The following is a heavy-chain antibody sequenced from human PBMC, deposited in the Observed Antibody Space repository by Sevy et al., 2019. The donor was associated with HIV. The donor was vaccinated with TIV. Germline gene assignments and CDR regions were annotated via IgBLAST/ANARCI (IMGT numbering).Heavy chain of an antibody. Sequence: GGSLRLSCAASGFTFSSYGMHWVRQAPGKGLEWVAVISYDGSNKYYADSVKGRFTISRDNSKNTLYLQMNCLRAEDTAVYYCAKTGIAARLFYYYYGMDVWGQGTTVTVSS. CDR1: GFTFSSYG. V-gene: IGHV3-30*18. CDR2: ISYDGSNK. CDR3: AKTGIAARLFYYYYGMDV. J-gene: IGHJ6*02. D-gene: IGHD6-6*01.